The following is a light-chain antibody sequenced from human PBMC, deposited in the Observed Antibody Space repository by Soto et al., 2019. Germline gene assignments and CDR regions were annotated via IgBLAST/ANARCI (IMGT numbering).Light chain of an antibody. Sequence: EIVFTQSPGTLSLSPGERATLSCRASQSISSNYVAWYQQKPGQAPRLLIYDASSRATGIPNRFSGSGSGTDFTLTISXLEPEDFAVFYCQQYGDSPTFGQGTKVDIK. J-gene: IGKJ1*01. CDR3: QQYGDSPT. V-gene: IGKV3-20*01. CDR1: QSISSNY. CDR2: DAS.